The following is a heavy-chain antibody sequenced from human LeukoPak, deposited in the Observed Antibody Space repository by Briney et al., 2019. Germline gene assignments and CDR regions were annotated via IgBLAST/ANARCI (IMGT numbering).Heavy chain of an antibody. D-gene: IGHD2-15*01. Sequence: GGSLRLSCAASGFTFSSYWMSWVRQAPGKGLEWVSYISSASGSIYYADSVKGRFTISRDNAKNSLFLQMNSLRAEDTAVYYCARPLGYCSDSRCPQSWFDPWGQGTLVTVSS. CDR3: ARPLGYCSDSRCPQSWFDP. CDR2: ISSASGSI. V-gene: IGHV3-48*04. J-gene: IGHJ5*02. CDR1: GFTFSSYW.